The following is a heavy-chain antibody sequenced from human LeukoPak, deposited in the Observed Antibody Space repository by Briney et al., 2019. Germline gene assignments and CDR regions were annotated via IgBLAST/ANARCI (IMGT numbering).Heavy chain of an antibody. CDR1: GGSFSGYY. V-gene: IGHV4-34*01. CDR2: INHSGST. CDR3: ARQAAVPGEEKFDY. D-gene: IGHD6-19*01. J-gene: IGHJ4*02. Sequence: SETLSLTCGVYGGSFSGYYWSWIRQPPGKGLEWFWEINHSGSTNYNPALKSRVTISVDQSKTQFSLKLNSVTAAETAVYYCARQAAVPGEEKFDYWGQGTLVTVSS.